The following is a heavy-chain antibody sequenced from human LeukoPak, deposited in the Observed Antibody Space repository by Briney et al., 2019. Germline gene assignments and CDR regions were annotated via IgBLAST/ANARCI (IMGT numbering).Heavy chain of an antibody. CDR3: ARTLAGSWYEFDY. CDR1: GFTVSSNY. D-gene: IGHD6-13*01. CDR2: IYSGGST. V-gene: IGHV3-53*01. Sequence: QAGGSLRLSCAASGFTVSSNYMSWVRQARGKGLEWVSVIYSGGSTYYADSVKGRFTVSRDNSKNTLYLQMNSLRAEDTAVYYRARTLAGSWYEFDYWGQGTLVTVSS. J-gene: IGHJ4*02.